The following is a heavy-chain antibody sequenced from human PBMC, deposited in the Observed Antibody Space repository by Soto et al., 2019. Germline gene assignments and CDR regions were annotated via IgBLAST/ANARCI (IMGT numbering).Heavy chain of an antibody. V-gene: IGHV4-34*01. CDR1: GGSFSGYY. CDR2: INHSGST. Sequence: SETLSLTCAVYGGSFSGYYWSWIRQPPGKGLEWIGEINHSGSTNYNPSLKSRVTISVDTSKNQFSLKLSSVTAADTAVYYCASRAARIDYWGQGTLVTVSS. D-gene: IGHD6-6*01. J-gene: IGHJ4*02. CDR3: ASRAARIDY.